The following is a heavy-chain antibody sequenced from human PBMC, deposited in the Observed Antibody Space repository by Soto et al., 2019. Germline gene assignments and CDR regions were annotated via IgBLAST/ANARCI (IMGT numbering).Heavy chain of an antibody. CDR3: AKPSHEMLTGYSPFDH. V-gene: IGHV3-33*06. J-gene: IGHJ4*02. CDR2: IWYDGSKK. CDR1: GFSFSIYG. Sequence: QVQLVESGGGVVQPGRSLRLSCAASGFSFSIYGMHWVRQAPGKGLEWVAGIWYDGSKKFYADSVEGRFTISRDNSKNTLYLQMDSLTADDSALYYCAKPSHEMLTGYSPFDHWGQGTLVTVSS. D-gene: IGHD3-9*01.